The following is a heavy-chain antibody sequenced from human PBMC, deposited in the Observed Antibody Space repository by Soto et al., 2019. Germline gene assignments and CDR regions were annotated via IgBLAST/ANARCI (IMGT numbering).Heavy chain of an antibody. CDR2: ISWNSGNI. D-gene: IGHD3-16*01. CDR3: AKDIGALTGINSPYFEY. V-gene: IGHV3-9*01. Sequence: GGSLRLSCAASGVRFNDYAMHGVRQAPGKGLEWVSGISWNSGNIGYAESVKGRFTISRDNAKNSLYLQMNSLRAEDTALYYCAKDIGALTGINSPYFEYWGKRTLVTVSS. J-gene: IGHJ4*02. CDR1: GVRFNDYA.